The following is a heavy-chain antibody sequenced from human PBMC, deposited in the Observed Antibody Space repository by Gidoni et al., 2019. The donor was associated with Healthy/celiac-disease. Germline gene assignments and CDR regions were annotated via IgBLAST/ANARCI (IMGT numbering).Heavy chain of an antibody. CDR2: ISYDGSNK. V-gene: IGHV3-30*04. Sequence: QVQLVESGGGVVQPGRSLRLSCAASGFTFSSYAMHWVRQAPGKGLEWVAVISYDGSNKYYADSVKGRFTISRDNSKNTLYLQMNSLRAEDTAVYYCATLDTAIFFGVGYWGQGTLVTVSS. J-gene: IGHJ4*02. CDR1: GFTFSSYA. D-gene: IGHD5-18*01. CDR3: ATLDTAIFFGVGY.